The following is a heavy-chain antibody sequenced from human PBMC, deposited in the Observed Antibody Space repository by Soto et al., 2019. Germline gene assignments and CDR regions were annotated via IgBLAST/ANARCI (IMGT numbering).Heavy chain of an antibody. CDR3: ARERGAKTGTFDY. J-gene: IGHJ4*02. Sequence: LRLSCAASGFTFSDYYMSWIRQAPGKGLEWVSYISSSGSTIYYADSVKGRFTISRDNTKNSLYLQMNSLRAEDTAVYYCARERGAKTGTFDYWGQGTLVTVSS. D-gene: IGHD3-9*01. CDR2: ISSSGSTI. CDR1: GFTFSDYY. V-gene: IGHV3-11*01.